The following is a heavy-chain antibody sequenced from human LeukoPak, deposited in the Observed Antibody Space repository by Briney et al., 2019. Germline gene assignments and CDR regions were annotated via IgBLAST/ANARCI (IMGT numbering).Heavy chain of an antibody. J-gene: IGHJ4*02. Sequence: GGSLRLSCAASGFTFGSHAMSWVRQAPGKGLEWVSSASTGGGHTYYSDSVKGRFTISRDNSENTLFLQMNSLRAEDTAIYYCAKGKDYYTSGSYYNFDFWGQGTLVTVSS. D-gene: IGHD3-10*01. CDR3: AKGKDYYTSGSYYNFDF. CDR1: GFTFGSHA. V-gene: IGHV3-23*01. CDR2: ASTGGGHT.